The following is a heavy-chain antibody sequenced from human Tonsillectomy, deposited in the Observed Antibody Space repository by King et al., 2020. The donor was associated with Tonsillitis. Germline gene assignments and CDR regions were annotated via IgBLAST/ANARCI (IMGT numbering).Heavy chain of an antibody. CDR2: IYYTGST. D-gene: IGHD3-22*01. Sequence: QLQESGPGLVKPSETLSLTCTVSGDSISSYYWSWIRQPPGKGLEWIGYIYYTGSTNYNPSLKSRVTISVDTSKHQFSLKLSSVTAADTAVYYCAGDTSYYDSTGYYPTYFDYWGQGTLVTVSS. V-gene: IGHV4-59*01. CDR3: AGDTSYYDSTGYYPTYFDY. J-gene: IGHJ4*02. CDR1: GDSISSYY.